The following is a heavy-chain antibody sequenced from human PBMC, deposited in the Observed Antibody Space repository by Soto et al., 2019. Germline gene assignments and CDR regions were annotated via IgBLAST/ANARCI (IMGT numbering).Heavy chain of an antibody. Sequence: XGCLRLSCAGSGFTFSNYSMTWVRQAPGKGLEWVSTTRSNGEYTYYADSVKGRFTVSRDNSQNALFLEMSSLRAEDTAVYYCAKESMSVAVSASRVYGMEVWGQGTTVTVS. CDR3: AKESMSVAVSASRVYGMEV. CDR1: GFTFSNYS. CDR2: TRSNGEYT. V-gene: IGHV3-23*01. J-gene: IGHJ6*02. D-gene: IGHD6-6*01.